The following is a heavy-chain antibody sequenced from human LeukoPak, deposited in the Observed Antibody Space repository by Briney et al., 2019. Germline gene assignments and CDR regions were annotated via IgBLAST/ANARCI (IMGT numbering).Heavy chain of an antibody. V-gene: IGHV3-30*02. CDR1: RFTFSSYS. CDR3: AKDGRAATIGCLDY. Sequence: PGGSLRLSCAASRFTFSSYSMHWVRQAPGKGLEWVAFIRYDGSNKYYADSVKGRFTISRDNSKNTLYLQMNSLRAEDTAVYYCAKDGRAATIGCLDYWGQGTLVTVSS. D-gene: IGHD5-24*01. CDR2: IRYDGSNK. J-gene: IGHJ4*02.